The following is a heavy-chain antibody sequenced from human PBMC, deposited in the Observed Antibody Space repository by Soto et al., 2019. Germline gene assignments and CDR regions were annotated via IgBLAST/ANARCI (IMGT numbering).Heavy chain of an antibody. CDR3: AGHGYLGYCSSTSCFTGGNYYYYYYGMGV. V-gene: IGHV5-51*01. J-gene: IGHJ6*02. D-gene: IGHD2-2*01. CDR2: IYPGDSDT. CDR1: GYSFTSYW. Sequence: GESLKISCKGSGYSFTSYWIGWVRQMPGKGLEWMGTIYPGDSDTRYSPSFQGQVTISAGKSISTAYLQWSSLKASDTAMYYCAGHGYLGYCSSTSCFTGGNYYYYYYGMGVWGQGTTVTVSS.